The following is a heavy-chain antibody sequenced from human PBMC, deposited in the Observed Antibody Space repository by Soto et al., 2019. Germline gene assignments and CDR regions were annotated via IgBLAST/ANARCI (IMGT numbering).Heavy chain of an antibody. CDR2: IIPIFGTA. D-gene: IGHD4-17*01. CDR1: GDIFTRYH. J-gene: IGHJ3*02. Sequence: GASVKVSCKASGDIFTRYHIHWVRHAPGQGLEWMGGIIPIFGTANYAKKFEGRVTITADESTSTAYMELSSLRSEDTAVYYCDREGYEYGATGAFDIWGQGTMVTVSS. CDR3: DREGYEYGATGAFDI. V-gene: IGHV1-69*13.